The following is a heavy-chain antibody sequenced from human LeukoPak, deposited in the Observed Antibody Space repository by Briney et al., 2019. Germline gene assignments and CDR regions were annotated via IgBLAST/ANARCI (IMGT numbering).Heavy chain of an antibody. V-gene: IGHV4-59*01. CDR2: IHYSGST. CDR3: ARGVDTEALDY. Sequence: KPSETLSLTCTVSGGSISSYYWSWIRQPPGKGLEWIGYIHYSGSTKYNPSLKSRVTISVDTSKNQSSLKLRSVTAADTAVYYCARGVDTEALDYWGQGTLVTVSS. D-gene: IGHD5-18*01. CDR1: GGSISSYY. J-gene: IGHJ4*02.